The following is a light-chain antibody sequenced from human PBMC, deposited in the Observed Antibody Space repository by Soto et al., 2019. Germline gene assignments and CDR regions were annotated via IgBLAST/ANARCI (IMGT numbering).Light chain of an antibody. CDR3: TSFTTTNIWV. Sequence: QSALTQPASVSGSPGQSITISCTGTSSDIGVYNYVSWYQQHPGKAPKLVICEVSNRPSGVSSRFSGSKSGNTASLTISGLRAEDEADCYCTSFTTTNIWVFGGGTKVTVL. CDR1: SSDIGVYNY. V-gene: IGLV2-14*01. CDR2: EVS. J-gene: IGLJ3*02.